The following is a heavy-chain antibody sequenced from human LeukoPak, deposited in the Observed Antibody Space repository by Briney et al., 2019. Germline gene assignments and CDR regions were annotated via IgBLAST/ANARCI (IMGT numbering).Heavy chain of an antibody. CDR3: ARVSYLGYWYFDL. CDR1: GGSINTYY. J-gene: IGHJ2*01. V-gene: IGHV4-4*07. CDR2: IYTIGRNT. D-gene: IGHD1-26*01. Sequence: SETLSLTCTISGGSINTYYWSWIRQPAGRGLEWVGRIYTIGRNTKYHPSLDSRVAMSADTSKNHFSLKMTSVTAADTAAYYCARVSYLGYWYFDLWGRGTLVTVPS.